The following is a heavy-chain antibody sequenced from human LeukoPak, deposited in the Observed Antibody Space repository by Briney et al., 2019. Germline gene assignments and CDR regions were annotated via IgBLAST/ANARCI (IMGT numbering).Heavy chain of an antibody. CDR1: GYSFTSYW. CDR2: IYPGDSDT. J-gene: IGHJ4*02. Sequence: GESLKISCKGSGYSFTSYWIGWGRRMPGKALEWLGIIYPGDSDTRYSPSFQGQVTISADKSISTAYLQWSSLKASDTAMYYCARGEHYGDSDYWGQGTLVTVSS. CDR3: ARGEHYGDSDY. V-gene: IGHV5-51*01. D-gene: IGHD4-17*01.